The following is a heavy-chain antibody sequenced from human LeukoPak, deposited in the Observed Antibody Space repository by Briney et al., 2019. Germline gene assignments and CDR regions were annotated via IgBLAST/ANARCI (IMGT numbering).Heavy chain of an antibody. V-gene: IGHV3-30*04. D-gene: IGHD3-22*01. CDR2: ISYDGSNK. J-gene: IGHJ4*02. CDR1: GFTFSSYA. CDR3: ARDAWVSPLGITMIVVVPPSY. Sequence: PGRSLRLSCAASGFTFSSYAMHWVCQAPGKGPEWVAVISYDGSNKYYADSVKGRFTISRDNSKNTLYLQMNSLRAEDTAVYYCARDAWVSPLGITMIVVVPPSYWGQGTLVTVSS.